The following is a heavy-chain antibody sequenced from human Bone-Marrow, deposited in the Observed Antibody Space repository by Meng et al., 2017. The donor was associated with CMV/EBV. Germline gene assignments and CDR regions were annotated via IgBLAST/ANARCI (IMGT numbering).Heavy chain of an antibody. D-gene: IGHD3-22*01. CDR3: ARLLHVPYYDSSCHYDY. CDR2: SNPKTDAT. V-gene: IGHV1-2*02. CDR1: GYTFAGYH. Sequence: ASVKVSCKPSGYTFAGYHVHWVRQAPGQGLEWMGWSNPKTDATHYAQKFQGRVTMTTDTSISTAYMDLSRVRSDDTAVYFCARLLHVPYYDSSCHYDYWGQGTLVTVSS. J-gene: IGHJ4*02.